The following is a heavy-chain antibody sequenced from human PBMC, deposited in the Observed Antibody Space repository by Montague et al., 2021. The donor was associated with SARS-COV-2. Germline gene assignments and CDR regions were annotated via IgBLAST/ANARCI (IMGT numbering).Heavy chain of an antibody. D-gene: IGHD6-19*01. V-gene: IGHV4-59*01. CDR2: ISYSGST. Sequence: SETLSLTCTVSGGSISSYYWSWIRQPPGKGLEWIGYISYSGSTNYNPSXKSRVTISVDTSKNQFSLKLSSVTAADTAVYYCARGSGWMGNAFDIWGQGTMVTVSS. J-gene: IGHJ3*02. CDR3: ARGSGWMGNAFDI. CDR1: GGSISSYY.